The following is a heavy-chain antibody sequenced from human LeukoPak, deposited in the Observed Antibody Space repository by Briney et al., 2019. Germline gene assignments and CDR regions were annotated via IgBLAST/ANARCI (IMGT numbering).Heavy chain of an antibody. V-gene: IGHV3-30*02. Sequence: GGSLRLSCAASGFTFSSYGMHWVRQAPGKGLEWVALIRYDGSNKYYADSVKGRFTISRDNSKNTLYLQMNSLRAEDTAVYYCAKDRDVHSGDPNWFDPWGQGTLVTVSS. J-gene: IGHJ5*02. CDR2: IRYDGSNK. CDR3: AKDRDVHSGDPNWFDP. D-gene: IGHD6-19*01. CDR1: GFTFSSYG.